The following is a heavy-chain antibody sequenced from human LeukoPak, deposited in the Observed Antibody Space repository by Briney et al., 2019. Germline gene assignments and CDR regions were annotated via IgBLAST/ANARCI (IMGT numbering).Heavy chain of an antibody. CDR2: INPNSGGT. CDR3: ARDRYSYGYDY. J-gene: IGHJ4*02. D-gene: IGHD5-18*01. CDR1: GYTFTSYG. Sequence: ASVKVSCKASGYTFTSYGITWVRQAPGQGLERMGWINPNSGGTNYAQKFQGWVTMTRDTSISTAYMELSRLRSDDTAVYYCARDRYSYGYDYWGQGTLVTVSS. V-gene: IGHV1-2*04.